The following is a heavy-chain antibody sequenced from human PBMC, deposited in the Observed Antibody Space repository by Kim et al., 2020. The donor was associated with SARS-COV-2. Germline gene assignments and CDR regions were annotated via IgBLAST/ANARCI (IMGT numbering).Heavy chain of an antibody. J-gene: IGHJ4*02. CDR1: GGSISSGGYY. Sequence: SETLSLTCTVSGGSISSGGYYWSWIRQHPGKGLEWIGYIYYSGSTYYNPSLKSRVTISVDTSKNQFSLKLSSVTAADTAVYYCARATISTVWFWEFGAYFDYWGQGTLVTVSS. D-gene: IGHD3-10*01. CDR2: IYYSGST. V-gene: IGHV4-31*03. CDR3: ARATISTVWFWEFGAYFDY.